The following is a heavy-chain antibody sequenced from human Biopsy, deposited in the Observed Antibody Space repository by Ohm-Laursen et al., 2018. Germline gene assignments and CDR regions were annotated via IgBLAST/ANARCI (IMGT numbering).Heavy chain of an antibody. CDR3: ARNYDTSGYYYVS. V-gene: IGHV4-39*01. CDR1: GGSISNNNYY. J-gene: IGHJ5*02. Sequence: TLSLNCPVSGGSISNNNYYWGWIRQPPGKGLEWIGSIFYRGSTHYKPSLKSRVNISVDTSKNQFSLKLNSVTAADTAVYYCARNYDTSGYYYVSWGQGTLVTVSS. D-gene: IGHD3-22*01. CDR2: IFYRGST.